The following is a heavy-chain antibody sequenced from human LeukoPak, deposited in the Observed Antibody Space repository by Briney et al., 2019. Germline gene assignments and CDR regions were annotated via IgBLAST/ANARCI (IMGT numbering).Heavy chain of an antibody. V-gene: IGHV4-59*01. D-gene: IGHD3-3*01. CDR2: IYYSGST. J-gene: IGHJ4*02. CDR1: GGSISTYD. CDR3: VRSDDFWSGYYGY. Sequence: SETLSHTCTDSGGSISTYDWSWIRQPPEKGLEWIGYIYYSGSTNYNPSLKSRVTISVDTSKNQFSLKLSSVTAADTAVYYCVRSDDFWSGYYGYWGQGTLVTVSS.